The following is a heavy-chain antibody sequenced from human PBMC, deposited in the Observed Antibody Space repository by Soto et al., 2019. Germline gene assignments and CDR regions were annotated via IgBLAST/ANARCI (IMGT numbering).Heavy chain of an antibody. CDR1: GYTFTSYY. Sequence: GASVKVSCKASGYTFTSYYMHWVRQAPGQGLEWMGIINPSGGSTSHAQKFQGRVTMTRDTSTSTVYMELSSLRSEDTAVYYCARDRPNCSGGSCYSGCCGYWGQGTLVTVSS. J-gene: IGHJ4*02. CDR3: ARDRPNCSGGSCYSGCCGY. V-gene: IGHV1-46*01. CDR2: INPSGGST. D-gene: IGHD2-15*01.